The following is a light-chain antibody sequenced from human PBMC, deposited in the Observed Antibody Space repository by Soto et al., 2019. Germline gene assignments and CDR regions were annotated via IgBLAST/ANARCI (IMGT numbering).Light chain of an antibody. CDR1: SSDVGGYNY. V-gene: IGLV2-14*01. J-gene: IGLJ2*01. CDR3: SSYTSSSTLGVV. CDR2: DVS. Sequence: QSALTQPASVSGSPGQSITISCTGTSSDVGGYNYVSWYQQHPVKAPKLMIYDVSNRPSGVSNRFSGSKSGNTASLTISGLQAEDEADYDCSSYTSSSTLGVVFGGGTKVTVL.